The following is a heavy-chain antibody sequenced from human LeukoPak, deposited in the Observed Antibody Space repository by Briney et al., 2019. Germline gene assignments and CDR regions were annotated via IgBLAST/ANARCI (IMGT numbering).Heavy chain of an antibody. CDR2: IYYSGST. J-gene: IGHJ4*02. CDR3: ARIPVDTAMVTWFDY. Sequence: SETLSLTCTVSGGSISSYYWSWIRQPPGEGLEWIGYIYYSGSTNYNPSLKSRVTISVDTSKNQFSLKLSSVTAADTAVYYCARIPVDTAMVTWFDYWGQGTLVTVSS. V-gene: IGHV4-59*01. CDR1: GGSISSYY. D-gene: IGHD5-18*01.